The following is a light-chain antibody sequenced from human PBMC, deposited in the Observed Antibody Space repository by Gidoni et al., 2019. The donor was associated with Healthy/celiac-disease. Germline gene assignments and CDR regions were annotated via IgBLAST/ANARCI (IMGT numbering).Light chain of an antibody. J-gene: IGKJ3*01. CDR1: QRLLHSNGYNY. Sequence: DIVMPQSPLALPVTPGEPSSISCRSSQRLLHSNGYNYLDWYLQKPGQSPQLLIYLGSNRASGVPDRFSGSGSGTDFTLKISRVEAEDVGVYYCMQALQSPLFTFGPGTKVDIK. V-gene: IGKV2-28*01. CDR3: MQALQSPLFT. CDR2: LGS.